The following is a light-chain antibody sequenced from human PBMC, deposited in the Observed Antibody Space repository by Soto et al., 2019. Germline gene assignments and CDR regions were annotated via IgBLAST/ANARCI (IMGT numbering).Light chain of an antibody. CDR1: QSVGIY. Sequence: VLTQSPATLSLSPGERATLFCKASQSVGIYMGWFQQKPGQAPRVLIYDATNRAGGVPARFSGSGSWTDFTLTISSLEAEDSAVYYCQQRDIWPPLTFGGGTKLEIK. J-gene: IGKJ4*01. CDR3: QQRDIWPPLT. CDR2: DAT. V-gene: IGKV3-11*01.